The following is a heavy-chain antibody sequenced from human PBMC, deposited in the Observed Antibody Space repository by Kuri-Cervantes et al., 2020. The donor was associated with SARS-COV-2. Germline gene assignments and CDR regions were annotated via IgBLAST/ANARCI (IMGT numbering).Heavy chain of an antibody. D-gene: IGHD3-3*01. J-gene: IGHJ6*02. CDR3: ARESTLRFLEWSKTYYYYYGMDV. Sequence: GGSLRLSCAASTSTFSSYAMTWVRQAPGKGLEWVAVIWYDGSNKYYADSVKGRFTISRDNSKNTLYLQMNSLRAEDTAVYYCARESTLRFLEWSKTYYYYYGMDVWGQGTTVTVSS. V-gene: IGHV3-33*08. CDR1: TSTFSSYA. CDR2: IWYDGSNK.